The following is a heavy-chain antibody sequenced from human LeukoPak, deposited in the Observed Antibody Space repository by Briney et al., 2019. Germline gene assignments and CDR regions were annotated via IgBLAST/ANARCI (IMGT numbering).Heavy chain of an antibody. CDR2: INPNSGGT. D-gene: IGHD2-2*01. CDR3: ARIWGSSTSCYDCWFDP. Sequence: ASVKVSCKASGYAFTGYYMHWVRQAPGQGLEWMGWINPNSGGTNYAQKFQGRVTMTRDTSISTAYMELSRLRSDDTAVYYRARIWGSSTSCYDCWFDPWGQGTLVTVSS. CDR1: GYAFTGYY. V-gene: IGHV1-2*02. J-gene: IGHJ5*02.